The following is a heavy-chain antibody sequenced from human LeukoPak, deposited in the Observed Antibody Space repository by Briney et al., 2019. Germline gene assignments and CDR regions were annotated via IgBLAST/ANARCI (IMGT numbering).Heavy chain of an antibody. Sequence: GGSLRLSCAASGFTLSSYGMSWVRQAPGKGLEWVSAISDGDGNAYYADPVKGRFTVSRDNFRNTLYLQMNSLRAEDTAVYYCANWKSGSATYFDDWGQGTLVTVSS. V-gene: IGHV3-23*01. CDR2: ISDGDGNA. D-gene: IGHD3-10*01. J-gene: IGHJ4*02. CDR3: ANWKSGSATYFDD. CDR1: GFTLSSYG.